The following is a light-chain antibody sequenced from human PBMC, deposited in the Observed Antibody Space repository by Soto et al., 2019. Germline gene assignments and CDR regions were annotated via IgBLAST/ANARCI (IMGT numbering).Light chain of an antibody. J-gene: IGKJ5*01. Sequence: EIELTQSQVTLSLYTGERATLSCRASQSVSSSYLAGYQQKTGQAHRLLIYGASIRATGIPDRFSGSGSGKDFTLTISRLEPEDFAVYYCQQYGSYAITFGQGTRLEIK. CDR3: QQYGSYAIT. CDR2: GAS. V-gene: IGKV3-20*01. CDR1: QSVSSSY.